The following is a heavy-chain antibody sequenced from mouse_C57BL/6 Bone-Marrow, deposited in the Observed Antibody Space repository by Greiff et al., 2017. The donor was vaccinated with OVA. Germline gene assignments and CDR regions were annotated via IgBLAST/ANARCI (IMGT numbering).Heavy chain of an antibody. CDR2: IHPNSGST. CDR1: GYTFTSYW. J-gene: IGHJ1*03. Sequence: QVQLQQPGAELVKPGASVKLSCKASGYTFTSYWMHWVKQRPGQGLEWIGMIHPNSGSTNYNEKFKSKATLTVDKSSRTAYTQLSSLTSEDSAVYYCARRKDSNYDWYFDVWGTGTTVTVSS. CDR3: ARRKDSNYDWYFDV. V-gene: IGHV1-64*01. D-gene: IGHD2-5*01.